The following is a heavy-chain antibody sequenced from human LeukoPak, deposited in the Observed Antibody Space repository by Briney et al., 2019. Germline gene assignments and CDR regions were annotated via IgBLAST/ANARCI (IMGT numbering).Heavy chain of an antibody. Sequence: SQTLSLTCAVSGGSISSGGYSWSWIRQPPGKGLEWFGYIYHSGSTYYNPSLKSRVTISVDRSKNQFSLKLSSVTAADKAVYYCARAPFLRRMLGFDYWGQGTLVTVSS. D-gene: IGHD2/OR15-2a*01. CDR2: IYHSGST. CDR1: GGSISSGGYS. CDR3: ARAPFLRRMLGFDY. J-gene: IGHJ4*02. V-gene: IGHV4-30-2*01.